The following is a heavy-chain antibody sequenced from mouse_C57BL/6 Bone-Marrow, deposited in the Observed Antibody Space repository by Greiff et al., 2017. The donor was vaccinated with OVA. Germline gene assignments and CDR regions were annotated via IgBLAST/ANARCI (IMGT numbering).Heavy chain of an antibody. V-gene: IGHV1-76*01. CDR2: IYPGSGNT. CDR1: GYTFTDYY. D-gene: IGHD4-1*01. Sequence: VQLQQSGAELVRPGASVKLSCKASGYTFTDYYINWVKQRPGQGLEWIARIYPGSGNTYYNEKFKGKATLTAEKSSSTAYMQLSSLTSEDSAVYFCARSWAYAMDYWGQGTSVTVSS. CDR3: ARSWAYAMDY. J-gene: IGHJ4*01.